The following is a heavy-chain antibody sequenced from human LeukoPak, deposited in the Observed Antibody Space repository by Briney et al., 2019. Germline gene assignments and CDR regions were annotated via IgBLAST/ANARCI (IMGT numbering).Heavy chain of an antibody. CDR2: IKSKIDGGTT. D-gene: IGHD3-22*01. Sequence: PGGSLRLSCAASEFSFSNVWMSWVRQAPGKGLEWVGRIKSKIDGGTTDYAAPVKGRFTISRDDSIKTLYLQMNSLKTEDTAAYYCTTVNSSGYYRGDSDYWDQGTLVTVSS. CDR1: EFSFSNVW. V-gene: IGHV3-15*01. CDR3: TTVNSSGYYRGDSDY. J-gene: IGHJ4*02.